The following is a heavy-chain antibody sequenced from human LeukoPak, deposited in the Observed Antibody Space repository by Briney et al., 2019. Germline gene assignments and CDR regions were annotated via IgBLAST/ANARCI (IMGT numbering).Heavy chain of an antibody. V-gene: IGHV3-53*01. J-gene: IGHJ3*02. D-gene: IGHD3-22*01. CDR1: GFTVSTNY. Sequence: GGSLRLSCAASGFTVSTNYMSWVRQAPGKGLEWVSIIYSGGNTYYADSVKGRFTISRDNSKNTLYLQMNSLRAEDTAVYYCARDGHHYYDSSGYVVGAFDIWGLGTMVTVSS. CDR3: ARDGHHYYDSSGYVVGAFDI. CDR2: IYSGGNT.